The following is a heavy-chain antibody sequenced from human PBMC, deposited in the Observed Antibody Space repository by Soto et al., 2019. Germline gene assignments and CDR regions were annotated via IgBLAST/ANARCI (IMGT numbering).Heavy chain of an antibody. D-gene: IGHD6-19*01. V-gene: IGHV3-30-3*01. CDR2: ISYDGSNK. Sequence: QVQLVESGGGVVQPGRSLRLSCAASGFTFSSYAMHWVRQAPGKGLEWVAVISYDGSNKYYADSVKGRFTISRDNSKNTLYLQMNSMRAEDTAVYYCARAKAPYSSGWYGFDYWGQGTLVTVSS. CDR3: ARAKAPYSSGWYGFDY. CDR1: GFTFSSYA. J-gene: IGHJ4*02.